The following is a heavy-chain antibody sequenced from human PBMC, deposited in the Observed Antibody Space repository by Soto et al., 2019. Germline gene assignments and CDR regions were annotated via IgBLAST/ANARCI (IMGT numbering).Heavy chain of an antibody. CDR2: DNPIDGCV. CDR1: GYTFNSYY. D-gene: IGHD5-12*01. J-gene: IGHJ6*02. Sequence: GASVKVSCKPSGYTFNSYYIHWVRQAPGQGLECMGLDNPIDGCVAHAPQFQGRVTMTRDTSTGTFYMEFSNLRSDDTAVYYCGIADILDYHNAMDVWGQGTTVTVSS. V-gene: IGHV1-46*02. CDR3: GIADILDYHNAMDV.